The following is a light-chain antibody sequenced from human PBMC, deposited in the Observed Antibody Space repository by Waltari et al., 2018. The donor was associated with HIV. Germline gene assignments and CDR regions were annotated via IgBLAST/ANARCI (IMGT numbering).Light chain of an antibody. CDR2: EVT. J-gene: IGLJ2*01. Sequence: SALTQPPSASGSLGQPVPIASTGTSSDVGGYNHVSWYQPYPGKAPKLMIYEVTKRPSGVPDRFSGSKSGNTASLTVSGLQAEDEADYYCSSYAGSNNYVVFGGGTRLTVL. V-gene: IGLV2-8*01. CDR1: SSDVGGYNH. CDR3: SSYAGSNNYVV.